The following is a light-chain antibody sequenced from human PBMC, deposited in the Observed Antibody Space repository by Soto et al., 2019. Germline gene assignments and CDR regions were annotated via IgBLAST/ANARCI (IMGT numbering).Light chain of an antibody. CDR1: ENIKNY. J-gene: IGKJ1*01. V-gene: IGKV1-39*01. Sequence: DIHVTQSPSSLPASLGDRVTITCRASENIKNYLIWYQQKPGKAPKLLIYGASTLKTGVPSRFRGRWSGTDFTFTIRSLPPDGFGAFYCAQNLPGQWAFRQGDKV. CDR2: GAS. CDR3: AQNLPGQWA.